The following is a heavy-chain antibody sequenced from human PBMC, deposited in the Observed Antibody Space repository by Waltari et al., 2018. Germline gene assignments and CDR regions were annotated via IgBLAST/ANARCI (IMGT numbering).Heavy chain of an antibody. D-gene: IGHD4-17*01. V-gene: IGHV4-59*08. CDR2: IYYSGST. CDR1: GGSIRSYY. Sequence: QVQLQESGPGLVKPSETLSLTCTVSGGSIRSYYWRWIRQPPGKGLEWIGYIYYSGSTNYNPSLKSRVTISVDTSKNQFSLKLSSVTAADTAVYYCARQGGDYGDYPFDYWGQGTLVTVSS. CDR3: ARQGGDYGDYPFDY. J-gene: IGHJ4*02.